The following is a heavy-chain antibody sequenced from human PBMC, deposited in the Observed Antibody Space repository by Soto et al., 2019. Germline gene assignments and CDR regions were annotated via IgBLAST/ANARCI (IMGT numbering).Heavy chain of an antibody. CDR1: GGTFSSYA. CDR3: ASFFGSHYYYYGMDV. CDR2: IIPIFGTA. Sequence: ASVKVSCKASGGTFSSYAISWVRQAPGQGLEWMGGIIPIFGTANYAQKFQGRVTITADESTSTAYMKLSSVTAADTAVYYCASFFGSHYYYYGMDVWGQGTAVTVSS. D-gene: IGHD3-3*01. J-gene: IGHJ6*02. V-gene: IGHV1-69*13.